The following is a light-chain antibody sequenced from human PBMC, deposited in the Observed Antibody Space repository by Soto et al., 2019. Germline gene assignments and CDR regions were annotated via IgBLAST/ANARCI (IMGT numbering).Light chain of an antibody. CDR2: DNN. J-gene: IGLJ2*01. CDR1: RSNIGNNY. CDR3: GTWDSSLSAGV. V-gene: IGLV1-51*01. Sequence: QSVLTQPPSVSAAPGQKVTSSCSGSRSNIGNNYVSWYQQLPGTAPKLLIYDNNERPSGIPDRFSGSKSGTSATLGITVLQTGDEADYYCGTWDSSLSAGVFGGGTKLTVL.